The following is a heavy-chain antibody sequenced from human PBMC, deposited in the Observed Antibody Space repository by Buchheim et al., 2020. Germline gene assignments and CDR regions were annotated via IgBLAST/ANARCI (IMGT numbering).Heavy chain of an antibody. CDR3: AKWFSYGYRAFDI. CDR2: ISYDGSNK. V-gene: IGHV3-30*18. J-gene: IGHJ3*02. Sequence: QVQLVESGGGVVQPGRSLRLSCAASGFTFSSYGMHWVRQAPGKGLEWVAVISYDGSNKYYADSVKGRFTISRDNSKNPLYLQMNSLRPEDTAVYYCAKWFSYGYRAFDIWGQGT. CDR1: GFTFSSYG. D-gene: IGHD5-18*01.